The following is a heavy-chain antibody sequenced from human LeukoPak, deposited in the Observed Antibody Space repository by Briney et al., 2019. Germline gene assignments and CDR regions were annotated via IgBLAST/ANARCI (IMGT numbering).Heavy chain of an antibody. D-gene: IGHD2-8*02. CDR2: INPKSGDT. J-gene: IGHJ4*02. Sequence: ASVKVSCKASGYTLIDYFIHWVRQAPGQGLEWMGRINPKSGDTEYVQKFQGRVTMTRDTSISTLYMELTRLTSDDTAVYFCARDLTSTPYWELDYWGQGTLVTASS. CDR3: ARDLTSTPYWELDY. CDR1: GYTLIDYF. V-gene: IGHV1-2*02.